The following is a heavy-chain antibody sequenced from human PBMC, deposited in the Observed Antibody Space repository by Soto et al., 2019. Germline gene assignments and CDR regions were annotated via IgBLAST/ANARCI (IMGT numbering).Heavy chain of an antibody. CDR3: ARDSTHDYGDYGPAY. V-gene: IGHV3-33*01. J-gene: IGHJ4*02. CDR1: GFTFSSYG. Sequence: QVQLVESGGGVVQPGRSLRLSCAASGFTFSSYGMHWVRQAPGKGLEWVAVIWYDGRNKYYADSVKGRFTISRDNSKNTLYLQVNSLRAEDTAVYYCARDSTHDYGDYGPAYWGQGTLVTVPS. CDR2: IWYDGRNK. D-gene: IGHD4-17*01.